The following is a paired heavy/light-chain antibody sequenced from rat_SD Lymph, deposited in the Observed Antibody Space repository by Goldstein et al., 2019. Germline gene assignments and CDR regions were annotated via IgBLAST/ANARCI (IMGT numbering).Heavy chain of an antibody. V-gene: IGHV1-6*01. CDR2: IDPEDDST. D-gene: IGHD5-1*01. Sequence: EVQLQQSGAELVRPGTSVKLSCKVSGDTITAYYMHFVKQRPGQGLEWIGRIDPEDDSTKYAEKFKNKATLTADTSSNTAYLKLSSLTSEDTATYFCTTSLGAHFDYWGQGVMVTVSS. J-gene: IGHJ2*01. CDR3: TTSLGAHFDY. CDR1: GDTITAYY.
Light chain of an antibody. J-gene: IGKJ2-1*01. V-gene: IGKV10S6*01. CDR2: YAS. CDR3: LQGYSLYT. Sequence: AIQVTQSPTSLSASLGDRVTLTCRASQDINNKMAWYQQKPGEVPQLLIYYASTLQSGTPSRFSGSGSGTDFSFTISHLQSEDFATYYCLQGYSLYTFGAGTKLELK. CDR1: QDINNK.